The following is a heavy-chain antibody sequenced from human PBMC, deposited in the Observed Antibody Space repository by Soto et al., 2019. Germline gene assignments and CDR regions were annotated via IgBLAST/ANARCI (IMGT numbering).Heavy chain of an antibody. CDR2: IIPIVGTA. V-gene: IGHV1-69*13. J-gene: IGHJ4*02. D-gene: IGHD3-10*01. CDR1: GGTFSSYA. Sequence: VKFSCKASGGTFSSYAISWVRQAPGQGLECMGGIIPIVGTANYAQKFQGRVTITAXXXXSXXXMXPXXLRXEDTAVYYCARESGDYWGQGSLVTVST. CDR3: ARESGDY.